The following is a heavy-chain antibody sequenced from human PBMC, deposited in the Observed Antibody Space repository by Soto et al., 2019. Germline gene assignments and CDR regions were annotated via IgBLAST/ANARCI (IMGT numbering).Heavy chain of an antibody. D-gene: IGHD3-22*01. CDR2: IYYSGST. Sequence: QLQLQESGPGLVKPSETLSLTCTVSGGSISSSSYYWGWIRQPPGKGLEWIWSIYYSGSTYYNPSLKSRVTISXXTXKXXFSLKLSSVTAADTAVYYCARQERYYYDSSGYLDYWGQGTLVTVSS. J-gene: IGHJ4*02. CDR1: GGSISSSSYY. CDR3: ARQERYYYDSSGYLDY. V-gene: IGHV4-39*01.